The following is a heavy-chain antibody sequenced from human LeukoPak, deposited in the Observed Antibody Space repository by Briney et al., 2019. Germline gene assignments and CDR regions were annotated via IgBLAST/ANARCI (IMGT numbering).Heavy chain of an antibody. V-gene: IGHV4-30-4*01. CDR2: IYYSGST. CDR3: ARALRDGYNVDY. J-gene: IGHJ4*02. D-gene: IGHD5-24*01. Sequence: PSETLSLTCTVSGGSISSSSYYWSWIRQPPGKGLEWIGYIYYSGSTYYNPSLKSRVTISVDTSKNQFSLKLSSVTAADTAVYYCARALRDGYNVDYWGQGTLVTVSS. CDR1: GGSISSSSYY.